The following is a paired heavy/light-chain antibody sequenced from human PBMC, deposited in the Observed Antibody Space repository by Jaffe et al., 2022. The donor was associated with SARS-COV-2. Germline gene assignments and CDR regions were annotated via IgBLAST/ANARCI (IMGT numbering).Heavy chain of an antibody. CDR2: FYDSGNT. J-gene: IGHJ4*02. CDR3: GGGRQWLAFDY. V-gene: IGHV4-59*02. D-gene: IGHD6-19*01. Sequence: QVQLQASGPGLVKPSETLSLTCTVSGGSVSSYYWNWIRQAPGQGLEWIGTFYDSGNTNYNPSLKSRVTISIDTSKNQLSLKLTSVTAADTAVYYCGGGRQWLAFDYWGQATLVTVSS. CDR1: GGSVSSYY.
Light chain of an antibody. V-gene: IGKV3-15*01. CDR1: QSVRSSY. CDR2: GAS. Sequence: EIVMTQSPAILSVSPGERATLSCRASQSVRSSYLAWYQQKPGQAPRLLTYGASTRASGIPARFSGSGSGTEFTLTISSLQSEDSAVYYCQQYSSWPLTFGGGTKVEIK. J-gene: IGKJ4*01. CDR3: QQYSSWPLT.